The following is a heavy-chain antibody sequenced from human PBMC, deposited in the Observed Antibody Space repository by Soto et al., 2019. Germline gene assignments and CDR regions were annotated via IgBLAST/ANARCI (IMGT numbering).Heavy chain of an antibody. Sequence: SETLSLTCTVSGGSISSYYWSGIRQPPGKGLEWIGYIYYSGSTNYNPSLKSRVTISVDTSKNQFSLKLSSVTAADAAVYYCARVRPYSSSSYYYSYMDVWGKGTTVTVSS. CDR3: ARVRPYSSSSYYYSYMDV. CDR1: GGSISSYY. J-gene: IGHJ6*03. V-gene: IGHV4-59*01. CDR2: IYYSGST. D-gene: IGHD6-13*01.